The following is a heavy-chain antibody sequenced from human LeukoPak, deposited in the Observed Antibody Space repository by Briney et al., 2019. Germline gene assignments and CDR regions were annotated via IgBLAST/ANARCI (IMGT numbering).Heavy chain of an antibody. CDR2: IGPTGSDR. D-gene: IGHD1-14*01. Sequence: KPGGSLRLSCTASGLTFSTSGFNWVRQAPGKGLEWVASIGPTGSDRYHADSIKGRFTISRDNANNFLYLQMNSLRAEDTAVYYCATETNGRHYDYWGQGTLLTISS. V-gene: IGHV3-21*06. J-gene: IGHJ4*02. CDR3: ATETNGRHYDY. CDR1: GLTFSTSG.